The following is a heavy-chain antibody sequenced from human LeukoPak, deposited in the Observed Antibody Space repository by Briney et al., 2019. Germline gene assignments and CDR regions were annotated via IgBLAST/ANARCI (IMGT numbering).Heavy chain of an antibody. CDR3: ARGDEGLRDYYYYYYMDV. CDR2: TNPNSGNT. D-gene: IGHD4/OR15-4a*01. J-gene: IGHJ6*03. V-gene: IGHV1-8*01. Sequence: GASVKVSCKASGYTFTSYDINWVRQATGQGLEWMGWTNPNSGNTGYAQKFQGRVTMTRNNSISTAYMELSRLRSEDTAVYYCARGDEGLRDYYYYYYMDVWGKGTTVTVSS. CDR1: GYTFTSYD.